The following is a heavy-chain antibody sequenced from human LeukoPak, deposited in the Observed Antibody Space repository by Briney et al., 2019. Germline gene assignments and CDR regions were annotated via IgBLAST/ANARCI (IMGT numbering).Heavy chain of an antibody. CDR2: ISGSGGST. CDR1: GFTFSSYA. Sequence: PGGSLRLSCAASGFTFSSYAMSWVRQAPGKGLEWVSAISGSGGSTYYADSVKGRFTISRDNSKNTLYLQMNSLRAEDTAVYYCAKGDGVFVFIVVVPAAIGHAFDIWGQGTMVTVSS. J-gene: IGHJ3*02. V-gene: IGHV3-23*01. D-gene: IGHD2-2*01. CDR3: AKGDGVFVFIVVVPAAIGHAFDI.